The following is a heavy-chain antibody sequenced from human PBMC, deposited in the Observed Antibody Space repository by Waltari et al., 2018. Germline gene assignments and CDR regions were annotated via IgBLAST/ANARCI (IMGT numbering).Heavy chain of an antibody. CDR2: INYDGSEK. D-gene: IGHD2-2*01. CDR1: GFTFSTYL. CDR3: ARSRDMDV. Sequence: EVQLVESGGGLVQPGGSLRLSCAASGFTFSTYLMTWVRQAQGKGLEWVANINYDGSEKDYVDSVKGRFTISRDKAKNSVYLQMNSLRAEDTAVYFCARSRDMDVWGRGTTVTVSS. V-gene: IGHV3-7*01. J-gene: IGHJ6*03.